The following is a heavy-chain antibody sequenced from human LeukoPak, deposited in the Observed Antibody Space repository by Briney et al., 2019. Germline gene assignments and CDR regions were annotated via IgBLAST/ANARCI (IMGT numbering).Heavy chain of an antibody. J-gene: IGHJ6*03. D-gene: IGHD6-6*01. CDR3: AKAAIAARPSLRYYYYYYMDV. CDR1: GFTFSSYG. Sequence: GGSLRLSCAASGFTFSSYGMHWVRQAPGKGLEWVAFIRYDGSNKYYADSVKGRFTISRDNSKNTLYLQMNSLRAEDTAVYYCAKAAIAARPSLRYYYYYYMDVWGKGTTVTVSS. V-gene: IGHV3-30*02. CDR2: IRYDGSNK.